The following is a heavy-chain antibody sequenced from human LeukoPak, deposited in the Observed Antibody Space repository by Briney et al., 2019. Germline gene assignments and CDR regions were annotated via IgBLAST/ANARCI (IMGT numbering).Heavy chain of an antibody. J-gene: IGHJ6*02. CDR1: GFTVSSNY. CDR3: ARDHRIAAAGRKTLYYGMDV. Sequence: PGGSLRLSCAASGFTVSSNYMSWVRQAPGKGLEWVSVIYSGGSTYYADSVKGRFTISRDNSKNTLYLQMNSLRAEDTAVYYCARDHRIAAAGRKTLYYGMDVWGQGTTVTVSS. CDR2: IYSGGST. V-gene: IGHV3-53*01. D-gene: IGHD6-13*01.